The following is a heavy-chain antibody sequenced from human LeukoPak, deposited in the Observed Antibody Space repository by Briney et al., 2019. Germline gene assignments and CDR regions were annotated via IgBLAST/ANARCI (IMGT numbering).Heavy chain of an antibody. CDR1: GGSISSNY. Sequence: PSETLSLTCTASGGSISSNYWSWIRQPAGKGLEWIGRIYTSGRANYNPSLKSRVTMSVDTSKNQFSLKLSSVTAADTAVYYCARNWNGYDYNFGDAFDIWGQGTMVTVSS. CDR2: IYTSGRA. CDR3: ARNWNGYDYNFGDAFDI. V-gene: IGHV4-4*07. D-gene: IGHD5-24*01. J-gene: IGHJ3*02.